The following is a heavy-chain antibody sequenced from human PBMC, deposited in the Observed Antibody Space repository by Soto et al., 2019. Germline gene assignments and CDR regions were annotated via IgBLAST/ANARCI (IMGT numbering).Heavy chain of an antibody. CDR2: ISHTGNT. J-gene: IGHJ4*02. CDR1: NGFMRSHY. D-gene: IGHD3-3*01. V-gene: IGHV4-59*11. CDR3: ARGGDYWSGYYGLN. Sequence: PSETLSLTCTVSNGFMRSHYWSWIRQSPGKGLEWIGYISHTGNTNYNPSLKNRVTISVDTSKNQFSLELTSLTAADTAVYYCARGGDYWSGYYGLNWGQGTLVTVSS.